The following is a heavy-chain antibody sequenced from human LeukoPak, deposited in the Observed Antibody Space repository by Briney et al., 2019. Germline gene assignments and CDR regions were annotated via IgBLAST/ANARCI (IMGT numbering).Heavy chain of an antibody. CDR2: IWYDGSNK. CDR1: GFTFSSYG. Sequence: GGSLRLSCAASGFTFSSYGMHWVRQAPGKGLEWVAVIWYDGSNKYYADSVKGRFTISRDNSKNTLYLQMNSLRAEDTAVYYCAREEISATTVTTFHYYGMDVWGQGTTVTVSS. V-gene: IGHV3-33*08. D-gene: IGHD4-17*01. J-gene: IGHJ6*02. CDR3: AREEISATTVTTFHYYGMDV.